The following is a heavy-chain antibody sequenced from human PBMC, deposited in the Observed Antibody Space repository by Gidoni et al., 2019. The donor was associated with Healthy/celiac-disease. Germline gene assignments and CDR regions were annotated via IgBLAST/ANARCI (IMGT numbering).Heavy chain of an antibody. CDR2: ISGSGGST. Sequence: EVQLLESVGGLVQPGGSLRLPCAASGFTFSSYAMRWVRQAPGKGLEWVSAISGSGGSTYYADSVKGRFTISRDNSKNTLYLQMNSLRAEDTAVYYCAKETQRYNWFDPWGQGTLVTVSS. V-gene: IGHV3-23*01. J-gene: IGHJ5*02. CDR1: GFTFSSYA. CDR3: AKETQRYNWFDP.